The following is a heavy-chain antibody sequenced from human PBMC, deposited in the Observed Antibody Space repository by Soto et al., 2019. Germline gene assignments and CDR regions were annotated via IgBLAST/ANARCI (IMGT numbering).Heavy chain of an antibody. D-gene: IGHD3-10*01. CDR2: ISGSGGST. Sequence: EVQLLESGGGLVQPGGSLRLSCVASGFTFSSYAMSWVRQAPGKGLEWVSAISGSGGSTYYADSVKGRFTISRDNSKNTLYLQMNSLRAEDTAVYYCAKDHLVRGVVFDYWGQGTLVTVSS. CDR1: GFTFSSYA. J-gene: IGHJ4*02. V-gene: IGHV3-23*01. CDR3: AKDHLVRGVVFDY.